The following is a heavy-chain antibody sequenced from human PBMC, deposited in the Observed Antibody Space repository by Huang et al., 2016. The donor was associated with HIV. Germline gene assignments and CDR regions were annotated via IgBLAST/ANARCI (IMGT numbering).Heavy chain of an antibody. V-gene: IGHV1-3*01. J-gene: IGHJ3*02. CDR2: INVGNGKS. CDR3: ASGFYYGSGSGNRPGAFNI. CDR1: RYTFTSFA. D-gene: IGHD3-10*01. Sequence: QGRLVQSGAEVKKPGASVKVSCKASRYTFTSFAIHWVRQAPGQKLEGMGWINVGNGKSEYSQNFQGRVTITRDTFATTADMELSSLRSEDTAVYYCASGFYYGSGSGNRPGAFNIWGQGTMVTVSS.